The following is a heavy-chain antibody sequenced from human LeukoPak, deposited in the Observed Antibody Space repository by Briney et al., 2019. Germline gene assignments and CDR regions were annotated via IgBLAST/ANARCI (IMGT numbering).Heavy chain of an antibody. D-gene: IGHD6-13*01. CDR3: AKDPFLSAAGRGIDY. J-gene: IGHJ4*02. CDR1: GFTFSTYG. V-gene: IGHV3-23*01. CDR2: IRGSGDIT. Sequence: GGSLRLSCAASGFTFSTYGMSWVRQAAGGGREWVSAIRGSGDITDYADSVKGRFTISRDNSKNTLYLQMNSLRAEDTAVYYCAKDPFLSAAGRGIDYWGQGTLVTVSS.